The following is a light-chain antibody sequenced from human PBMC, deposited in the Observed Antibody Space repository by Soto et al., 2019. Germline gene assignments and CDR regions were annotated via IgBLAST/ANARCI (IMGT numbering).Light chain of an antibody. V-gene: IGKV3-15*01. CDR2: VAS. J-gene: IGKJ1*01. Sequence: EIVLTQSPAALSLSPGERATLSCRASQSVRGNLDWHQQKPGQAPRLLIYVASTRATGSPDRFSGNGSGTEFTLTSSRLQSEDFAGYYCQQYNTCPWTFGQGTKVEL. CDR1: QSVRGN. CDR3: QQYNTCPWT.